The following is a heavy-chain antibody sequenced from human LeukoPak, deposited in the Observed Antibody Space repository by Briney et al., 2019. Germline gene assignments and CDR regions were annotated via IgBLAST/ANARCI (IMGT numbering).Heavy chain of an antibody. CDR1: GGPISSYY. D-gene: IGHD1-7*01. CDR2: IYYNGCT. CDR3: ASCWNYVDAFDI. Sequence: SETLSLTCTVSGGPISSYYWSWLWQPPRKGMEWIGYIYYNGCTHYNPSLKGRVTISVDSSKNQFSLTLSSVTAADTAVYYCASCWNYVDAFDIWGQGTMVTVSS. J-gene: IGHJ3*02. V-gene: IGHV4-59*01.